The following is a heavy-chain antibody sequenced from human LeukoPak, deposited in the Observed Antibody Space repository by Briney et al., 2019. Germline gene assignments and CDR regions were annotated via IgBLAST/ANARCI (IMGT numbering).Heavy chain of an antibody. V-gene: IGHV3-30*04. CDR3: ARGHSSGWYHAFDI. J-gene: IGHJ3*02. CDR2: ISYDGSNK. Sequence: GGSLRLSCAASGFTFSSYAMHWVRQAPGKGLEWVAVISYDGSNKYYADSVKGRFTISRDNANNSLYLQMSSLRAEDTAVYYCARGHSSGWYHAFDIWGRGTMVTVSS. D-gene: IGHD6-19*01. CDR1: GFTFSSYA.